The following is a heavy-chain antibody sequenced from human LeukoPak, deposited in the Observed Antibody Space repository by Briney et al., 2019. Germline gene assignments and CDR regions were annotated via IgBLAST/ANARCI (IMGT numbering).Heavy chain of an antibody. D-gene: IGHD5-24*01. CDR2: MYHNGST. CDR1: GGSISSISYY. Sequence: SEALSLTCTVSGGSISSISYYWGWIRQPPGKGLEWIGSMYHNGSTYYNPSLKSRVTISVDTSKNQFSLKLSSVTAADTAVYYCARHPSGRMWLQQGGWFDPWGQGTLVTVSS. CDR3: ARHPSGRMWLQQGGWFDP. J-gene: IGHJ5*02. V-gene: IGHV4-39*01.